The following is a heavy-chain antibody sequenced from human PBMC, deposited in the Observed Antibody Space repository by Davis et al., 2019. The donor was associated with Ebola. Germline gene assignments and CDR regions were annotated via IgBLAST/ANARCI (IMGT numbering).Heavy chain of an antibody. Sequence: SETLSLTCTVSGGSISSSSYYWGWIRQPPGKGLEWIGYIYYSGSTYYNPSLKSRVTISVDTSKNQFSLKLSSVTAADTAVYYCARAAGTYYYDSSGYYGYYYYGMDVWGKGTTVTVSS. D-gene: IGHD3-22*01. CDR1: GGSISSSSYY. J-gene: IGHJ6*04. V-gene: IGHV4-30-4*08. CDR2: IYYSGST. CDR3: ARAAGTYYYDSSGYYGYYYYGMDV.